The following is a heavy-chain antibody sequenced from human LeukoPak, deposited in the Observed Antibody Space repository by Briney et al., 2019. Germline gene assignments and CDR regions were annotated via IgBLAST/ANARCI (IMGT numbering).Heavy chain of an antibody. CDR2: IYYNGST. CDR3: ARHLGPLLPLDY. CDR1: GGSISSYY. D-gene: IGHD1-26*01. Sequence: SETLSLTCTVSGGSISSYYWSWIRQPPGKGLEWIGYIYYNGSTNYNPSLKSRVTISVDTSKNQFSLKLSSVTAADTAVYYCARHLGPLLPLDYWGQGTLVTVSS. J-gene: IGHJ4*02. V-gene: IGHV4-59*08.